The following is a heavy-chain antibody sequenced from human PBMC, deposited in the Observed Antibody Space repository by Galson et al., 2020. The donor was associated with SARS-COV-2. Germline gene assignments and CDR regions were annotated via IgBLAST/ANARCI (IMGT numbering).Heavy chain of an antibody. CDR3: ARAYDFWSGYYAP. J-gene: IGHJ5*02. D-gene: IGHD3-3*01. CDR1: GGSVSSGSYY. Sequence: SETLSLTCTVSGGSVSSGSYYWSWIRQPPGKGLEWIGYIYYSGSTNYNPSLKSRVTISVDTSKNQFSLKLSSVTAADTAVYYCARAYDFWSGYYAPWGQGTLVTVSS. V-gene: IGHV4-61*01. CDR2: IYYSGST.